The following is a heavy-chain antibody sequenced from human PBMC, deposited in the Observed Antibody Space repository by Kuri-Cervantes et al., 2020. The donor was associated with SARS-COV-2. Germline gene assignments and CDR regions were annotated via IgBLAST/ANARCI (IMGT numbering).Heavy chain of an antibody. CDR2: INHSGTT. CDR1: GGFFSGYY. D-gene: IGHD3-3*01. J-gene: IGHJ5*02. Sequence: SETLSLTCAVYGGFFSGYYWSWIRQPPGKGLEWIGEINHSGTTNYNPSLKSRVTISVDTSKNQFSLKLSSVTAADTAVYYCARERYDFWSGYYRWFDPWGQGTLVTVSS. V-gene: IGHV4-34*01. CDR3: ARERYDFWSGYYRWFDP.